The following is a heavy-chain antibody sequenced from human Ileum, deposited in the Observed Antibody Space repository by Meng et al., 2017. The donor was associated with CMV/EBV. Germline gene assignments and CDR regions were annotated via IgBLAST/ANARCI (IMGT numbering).Heavy chain of an antibody. CDR3: STDGS. J-gene: IGHJ5*02. CDR1: SCMINNGW. Sequence: RLSCEASSCMINNGWVKWDRQAAGKRLEWVGRIRTTREGGTTDYAAPVEGRFSISRDDSKNTVYLHMNNLNSDDTAVYFCSTDGSWGQGTLVTVSS. V-gene: IGHV3-15*07. CDR2: IRTTREGGTT. D-gene: IGHD6-25*01.